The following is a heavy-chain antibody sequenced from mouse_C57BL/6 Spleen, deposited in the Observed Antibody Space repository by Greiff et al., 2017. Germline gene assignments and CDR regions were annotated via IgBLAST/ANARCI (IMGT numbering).Heavy chain of an antibody. CDR2: IWSGGST. CDR3: ARRKITTVVATNAMDY. J-gene: IGHJ4*01. Sequence: VMLVESGPGLVQPSQSLSITCTVSGFSLTSYGVHWVRQSPGKGLEWLGVIWSGGSTDYNAAFISRLSISKDNSKSQVFFKMNSLPADDTAIYYCARRKITTVVATNAMDYWGQGTSVTVSS. V-gene: IGHV2-2*01. D-gene: IGHD1-1*01. CDR1: GFSLTSYG.